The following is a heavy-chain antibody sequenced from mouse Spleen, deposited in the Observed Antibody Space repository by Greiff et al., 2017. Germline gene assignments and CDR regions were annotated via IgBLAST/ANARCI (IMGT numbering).Heavy chain of an antibody. CDR2: IYPGSGST. CDR3: ARHLHYFDY. CDR1: GYNFTSYW. Sequence: QVQLKQSGAELVKPGTSVKLSCKASGYNFTSYWINWVKLRPGQGLEWIGDIYPGSGSTNYNEKFKSKATLTVDTSSSTAYMQLSSLASEDSALYYCARHLHYFDYWGQGTTLTVSS. V-gene: IGHV1-55*01. J-gene: IGHJ2*01.